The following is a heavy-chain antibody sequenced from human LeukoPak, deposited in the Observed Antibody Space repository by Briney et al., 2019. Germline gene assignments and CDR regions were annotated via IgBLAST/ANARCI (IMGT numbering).Heavy chain of an antibody. Sequence: PSETLSLTCAVYGGSFSGYYWSWIRQPPGKGLEWIGEINHSGSTNYNPSLKSRVTISVDTSKNQFSLKLSSVTAADTAVYYCARGPSNIVVVPAPISPFDAFDIWGQGTMVTVSS. CDR1: GGSFSGYY. J-gene: IGHJ3*02. V-gene: IGHV4-34*01. D-gene: IGHD2-2*02. CDR3: ARGPSNIVVVPAPISPFDAFDI. CDR2: INHSGST.